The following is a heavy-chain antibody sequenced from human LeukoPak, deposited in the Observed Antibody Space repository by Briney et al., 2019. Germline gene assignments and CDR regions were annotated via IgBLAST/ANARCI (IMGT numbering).Heavy chain of an antibody. CDR1: GYTFTSYG. J-gene: IGHJ4*02. V-gene: IGHV1-18*01. Sequence: ASVKVSCKASGYTFTSYGISWVRQAPGQGLEWMGWISAYNGNTNYAQKLQGRVTMTTDTSTSTAYMELGSLRSDDTAVYYCASTSYYYDSSGYYCWGQGTLVTVSS. CDR2: ISAYNGNT. D-gene: IGHD3-22*01. CDR3: ASTSYYYDSSGYYC.